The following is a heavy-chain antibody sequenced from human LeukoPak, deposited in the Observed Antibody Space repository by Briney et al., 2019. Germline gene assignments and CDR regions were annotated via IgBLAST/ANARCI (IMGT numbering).Heavy chain of an antibody. V-gene: IGHV1-18*01. CDR1: GYTFTSYG. J-gene: IGHJ1*01. D-gene: IGHD1-26*01. CDR2: ISAYNGNT. Sequence: ASVKVSCKASGYTFTSYGISWVRQAPGQGLEWMGWISAYNGNTNYVQKLQGRVTMTTDTSTSTAYMELRSLRSDDTAVYYCARADVGATGDQAFQHWGQGTLVTVSS. CDR3: ARADVGATGDQAFQH.